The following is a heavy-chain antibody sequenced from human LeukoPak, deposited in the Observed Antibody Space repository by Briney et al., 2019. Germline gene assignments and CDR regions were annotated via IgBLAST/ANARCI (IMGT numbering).Heavy chain of an antibody. V-gene: IGHV3-74*01. J-gene: IGHJ4*02. D-gene: IGHD5/OR15-5a*01. Sequence: SGGSLRLSCVASGFTSSSYWMHWVRQGPGKGLVWVSRISSDGSVTIYADSVKGRFTISRDNAKNTLYLQMNSLRAEDTAVYYCSTSFDYWGPGTQVTVSS. CDR1: GFTSSSYW. CDR2: ISSDGSVT. CDR3: STSFDY.